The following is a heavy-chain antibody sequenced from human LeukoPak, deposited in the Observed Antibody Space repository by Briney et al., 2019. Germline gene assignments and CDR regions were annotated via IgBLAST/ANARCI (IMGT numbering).Heavy chain of an antibody. CDR3: ARSVRGIWAEYFQH. D-gene: IGHD3-10*01. CDR2: IYSGGST. J-gene: IGHJ1*01. V-gene: IGHV3-53*05. Sequence: GGSLRLSCAASGFTVSSNYMSWVRQAPGKGLEWVSVIYSGGSTYYADSVKGRFTISRDNSKNTLYLQMKSLRAEDTDVYYCARSVRGIWAEYFQHWGQGTLVTVSS. CDR1: GFTVSSNY.